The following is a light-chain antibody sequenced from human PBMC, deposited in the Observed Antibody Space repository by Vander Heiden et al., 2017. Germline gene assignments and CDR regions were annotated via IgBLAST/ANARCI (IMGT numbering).Light chain of an antibody. CDR3: QSYDSSNQV. V-gene: IGLV6-57*01. CDR2: EDN. CDR1: SGSIASYY. J-gene: IGLJ3*02. Sequence: NFMLTQHHSVSESPGKTVTISCTRSSGSIASYYVQWYQQRPGSSPTTVIYEDNQRPSGVPDRFSGSIDRSSNSASLTISGLKTENEADYYCQSYDSSNQVFGGGTKLTVL.